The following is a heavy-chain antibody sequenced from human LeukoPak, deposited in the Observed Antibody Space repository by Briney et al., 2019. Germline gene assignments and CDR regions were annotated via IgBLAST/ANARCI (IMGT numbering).Heavy chain of an antibody. Sequence: GRSLRLSCAASGFIFDNYAMNWVRQAPGKGLEWVSGINWNSDNIDYADSVKGRFTISRDSGENSLYLQMNSLRPEDTAVYYCAKDQGSSWPYYGMDVWGQGTTVTVSS. D-gene: IGHD6-13*01. J-gene: IGHJ6*02. CDR2: INWNSDNI. V-gene: IGHV3-9*01. CDR1: GFIFDNYA. CDR3: AKDQGSSWPYYGMDV.